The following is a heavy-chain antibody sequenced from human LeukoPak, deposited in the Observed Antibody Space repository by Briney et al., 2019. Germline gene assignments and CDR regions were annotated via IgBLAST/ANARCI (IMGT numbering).Heavy chain of an antibody. Sequence: GGSLRLSCAASGFTFDDYTMHWVRQAPGKGLEWVSLISWDGGSTYYADSVKGRFTISRDNSKNTLYLQMNSLRVEDTAVYYCAKEGKTRNWNYYQAKPVYWGQGTLVTVPS. CDR2: ISWDGGST. CDR3: AKEGKTRNWNYYQAKPVY. D-gene: IGHD1-7*01. CDR1: GFTFDDYT. V-gene: IGHV3-43*01. J-gene: IGHJ4*02.